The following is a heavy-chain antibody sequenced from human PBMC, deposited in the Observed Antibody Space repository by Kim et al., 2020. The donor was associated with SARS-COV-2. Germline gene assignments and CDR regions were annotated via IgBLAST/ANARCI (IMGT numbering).Heavy chain of an antibody. Sequence: GGSLRLSCAASGFMFSSYTINWVRQAPGKGLEWVSSYADSFKGRFTISRDNAKNSMYLQMNSLRAEDTGVYYCARDVCSGGNCYTYFGMDVWGQGTTVTVSS. V-gene: IGHV3-21*06. D-gene: IGHD2-15*01. J-gene: IGHJ6*02. CDR1: GFMFSSYT. CDR3: ARDVCSGGNCYTYFGMDV.